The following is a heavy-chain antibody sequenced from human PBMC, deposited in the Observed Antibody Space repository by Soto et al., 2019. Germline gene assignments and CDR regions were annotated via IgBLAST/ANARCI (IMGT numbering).Heavy chain of an antibody. CDR1: GFTFSSYW. J-gene: IGHJ6*02. Sequence: GGSLRLSCEVSGFTFSSYWMSWVRQAPGKGLEWVASIKQDGSEKYYVDSVKGRFTISRDNAKNSLYLQMNSLRAEDTAVYYCARPKTKVTTFGMDVWGQGTTVTVSS. CDR2: IKQDGSEK. CDR3: ARPKTKVTTFGMDV. V-gene: IGHV3-7*01. D-gene: IGHD4-4*01.